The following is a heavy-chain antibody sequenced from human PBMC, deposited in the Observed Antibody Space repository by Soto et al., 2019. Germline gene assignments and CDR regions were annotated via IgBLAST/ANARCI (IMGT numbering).Heavy chain of an antibody. D-gene: IGHD3-10*01. Sequence: ASVKVSCKASGYTFTGYYMHWVRQAPGQNLEWMGWINAANGDTGYSQNFQGRVTITRDTSASTAYMELSGLRSEDTAVYYCARKDYYYSGSYHFDYWGRGTLVTVSS. CDR1: GYTFTGYY. CDR3: ARKDYYYSGSYHFDY. J-gene: IGHJ4*02. CDR2: INAANGDT. V-gene: IGHV1-3*01.